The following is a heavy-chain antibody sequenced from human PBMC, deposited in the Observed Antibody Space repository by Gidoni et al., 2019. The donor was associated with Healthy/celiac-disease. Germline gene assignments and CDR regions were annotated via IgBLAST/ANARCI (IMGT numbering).Heavy chain of an antibody. Sequence: EVQLVESGGGLVQPGGSLRLSCAASGFPFRSNWIRWVRQAPGKGLEWVANIKQDGSDKYYVDSVKGRFTIARDNAKNSLYLQMNSLRAEDTAVYYCARGEGYCSGGSCYVSAFDIWGQGTMVTVSS. D-gene: IGHD2-15*01. CDR1: GFPFRSNW. V-gene: IGHV3-7*04. CDR3: ARGEGYCSGGSCYVSAFDI. CDR2: IKQDGSDK. J-gene: IGHJ3*02.